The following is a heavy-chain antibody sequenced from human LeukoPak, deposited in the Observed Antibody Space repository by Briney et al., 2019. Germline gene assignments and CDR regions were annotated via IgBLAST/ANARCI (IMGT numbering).Heavy chain of an antibody. CDR3: TRGGLGYCTSIDCYAYTWFDS. CDR2: ISSSGGVT. V-gene: IGHV3-11*01. D-gene: IGHD2-2*01. J-gene: IGHJ5*01. Sequence: GGSLRLSCAASGFTFSDYYMTWIRQAPGKGLEWVSYISSSGGVTDYADSVKGRFTISRDNAKNSLYLQMNSLRVEDTAVYYCTRGGLGYCTSIDCYAYTWFDSWGQGTLVTVSS. CDR1: GFTFSDYY.